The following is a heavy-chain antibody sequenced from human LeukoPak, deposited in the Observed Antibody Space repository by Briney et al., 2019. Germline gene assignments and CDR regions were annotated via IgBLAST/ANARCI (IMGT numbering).Heavy chain of an antibody. V-gene: IGHV3-30-3*01. CDR2: ISYDGSNK. Sequence: PGGSLRLSCAASGFTFSSYAMHWVRQAPGKGLEWVAVISYDGSNKYYADSVKGRFTISRDNSKNTLYLQMNSLRAEDTAVYYCANTQGSSWPFDYWGQGTLVTVSS. J-gene: IGHJ4*02. CDR1: GFTFSSYA. D-gene: IGHD6-13*01. CDR3: ANTQGSSWPFDY.